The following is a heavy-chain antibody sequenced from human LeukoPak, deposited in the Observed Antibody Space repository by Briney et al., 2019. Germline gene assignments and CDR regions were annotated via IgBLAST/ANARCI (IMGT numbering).Heavy chain of an antibody. Sequence: VASVKVSCKASGYTFTGYYMHWVRQAPGQGLEWMGWINPNSGGTNYAQKFQGRVTMTRDTSISTAYMELSRLRSDDTAVYYCARDSSSNGYYYYYYMDVWGKGTTVTVSS. CDR3: ARDSSSNGYYYYYYMDV. D-gene: IGHD6-13*01. V-gene: IGHV1-2*02. J-gene: IGHJ6*03. CDR2: INPNSGGT. CDR1: GYTFTGYY.